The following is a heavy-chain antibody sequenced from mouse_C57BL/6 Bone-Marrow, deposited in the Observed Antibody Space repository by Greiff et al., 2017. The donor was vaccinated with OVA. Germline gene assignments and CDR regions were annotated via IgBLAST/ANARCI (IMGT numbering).Heavy chain of an antibody. V-gene: IGHV1-81*01. J-gene: IGHJ2*01. CDR2: IYPRSGNT. CDR1: GYTFTSYG. CDR3: ARFGTGFDY. D-gene: IGHD4-1*01. Sequence: VQVVESGAELARPGASVKLSCKASGYTFTSYGISWVKQRPGQGLEWIGEIYPRSGNTYYNEKFKGKATLTADKSSSTAYMELRSLTSEDSAVYICARFGTGFDYWGQGTTLTVSS.